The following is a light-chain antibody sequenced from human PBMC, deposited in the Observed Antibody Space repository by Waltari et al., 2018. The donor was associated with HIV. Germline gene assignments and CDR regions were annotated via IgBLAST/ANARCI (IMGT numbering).Light chain of an antibody. CDR3: HQRSTWPRT. CDR2: DAS. V-gene: IGKV3-11*01. Sequence: EIVLTQSPATLSSSPGERATLSCRASQSVSNYLAWYQQKSGQAPRLLIYDASNRATGIPARFSASGSGTDFTLTISSLQPEDFAFYYCHQRSTWPRTFGQGTKVEIK. J-gene: IGKJ1*01. CDR1: QSVSNY.